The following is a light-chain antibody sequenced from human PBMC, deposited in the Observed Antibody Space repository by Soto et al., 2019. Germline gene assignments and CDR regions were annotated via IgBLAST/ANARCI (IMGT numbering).Light chain of an antibody. CDR1: ESISRDY. J-gene: IGKJ1*01. CDR3: QQYVSSPWA. Sequence: EIVLTQSPGTLSLSPGQRVTLSCRASESISRDYLAWYQQRLGQAPRLLIYGASSGATGIPDRFSGSGSGTDFTLTISRLEPEDFAVYYCQQYVSSPWAFGQGTKVEI. V-gene: IGKV3-20*01. CDR2: GAS.